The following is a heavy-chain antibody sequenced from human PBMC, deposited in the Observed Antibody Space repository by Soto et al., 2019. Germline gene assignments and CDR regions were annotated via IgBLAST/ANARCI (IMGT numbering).Heavy chain of an antibody. V-gene: IGHV3-21*01. CDR3: ASRLVAPSDDYFDY. D-gene: IGHD2-15*01. J-gene: IGHJ4*02. CDR2: ISSSSSYI. Sequence: EVQLVESGGGLVKPGGSLRLSCAASGFTFSSYSMNWVRQAPGKGLEWVSSISSSSSYIYYADSVKGRFTISRDNAKNSLDLQMNSLRAEDTAVYYCASRLVAPSDDYFDYWGQGTLVTVSS. CDR1: GFTFSSYS.